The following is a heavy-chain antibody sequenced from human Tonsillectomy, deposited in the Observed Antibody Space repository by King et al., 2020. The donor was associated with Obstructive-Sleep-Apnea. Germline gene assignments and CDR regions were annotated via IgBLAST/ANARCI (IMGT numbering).Heavy chain of an antibody. CDR2: ISYDGSNK. J-gene: IGHJ4*02. V-gene: IGHV3-30-3*01. Sequence: VQLVESGGGVVQPGRSLRLSCAASGFTFSSYAMHWVRQAPGKGLEWVAVISYDGSNKYYADSVKGRFTISRDNSKNTRYLQMNSLRAEDTAVYYCSKDPVSSSGWYGIGYFDYWGQGTLVTVSS. CDR3: SKDPVSSSGWYGIGYFDY. D-gene: IGHD6-19*01. CDR1: GFTFSSYA.